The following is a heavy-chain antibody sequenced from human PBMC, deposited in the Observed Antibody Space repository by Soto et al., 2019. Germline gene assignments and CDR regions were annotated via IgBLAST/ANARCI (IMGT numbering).Heavy chain of an antibody. CDR1: GFTFSGYW. CDR3: ASHYDLWTGYLSPVDY. Sequence: GGSLRLSCAASGFTFSGYWLSWVRQAPGKGLEWISYIDTSSTKIYYADSVRGRFTISRDNGKNSLFLEMNNLRVEDTAVYFCASHYDLWTGYLSPVDYWGRGTLVTVSS. CDR2: IDTSSTKI. D-gene: IGHD3-3*01. J-gene: IGHJ4*02. V-gene: IGHV3-48*04.